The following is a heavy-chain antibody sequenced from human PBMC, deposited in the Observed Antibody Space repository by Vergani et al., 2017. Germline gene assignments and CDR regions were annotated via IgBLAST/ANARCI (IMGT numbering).Heavy chain of an antibody. J-gene: IGHJ4*02. CDR2: IYYSGST. D-gene: IGHD3-16*01. V-gene: IGHV4-39*07. CDR1: GGSISSSSYY. Sequence: QLQLQESGPGLVKPSETLSLTCTVSGGSISSSSYYWGWIRQPPGKGLEWIGRIYYSGSTFYNPSLKSRVTISVDTSKNQFSLKLSSVTAADTAVYYCAVERPYYDYIWGSYGGIIDYWGQGTLVTVSS. CDR3: AVERPYYDYIWGSYGGIIDY.